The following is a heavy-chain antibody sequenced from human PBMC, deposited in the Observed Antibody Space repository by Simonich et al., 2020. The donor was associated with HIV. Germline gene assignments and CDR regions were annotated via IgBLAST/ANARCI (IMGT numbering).Heavy chain of an antibody. CDR1: GGSFSDYY. Sequence: QVQLQQWGAGLLKPSETLSLTCAVYGGSFSDYYWSWIRQPPGKGLEWIGEFIHSGSHNYNPSLKSRVTISVDTSKNQFSLKLSSVTAADTAVYYCASRGYGGYGLFAYWGQGTLVTVSS. J-gene: IGHJ4*02. CDR3: ASRGYGGYGLFAY. D-gene: IGHD5-12*01. V-gene: IGHV4-34*12. CDR2: FIHSGSH.